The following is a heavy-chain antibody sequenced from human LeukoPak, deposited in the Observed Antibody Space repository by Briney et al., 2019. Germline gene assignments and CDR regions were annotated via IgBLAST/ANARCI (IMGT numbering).Heavy chain of an antibody. CDR3: ASLSPMFGDEDQWFDP. Sequence: ASVKVSCKASGYTFTSYGISWVRQAPGQGLEWMGWISAYNGNTNYAQKLQGRVTMTTDTSTSTAYMELRSLRSDDTAVYYCASLSPMFGDEDQWFDPWGQGTLVTVSS. J-gene: IGHJ5*02. V-gene: IGHV1-18*01. D-gene: IGHD3-10*02. CDR2: ISAYNGNT. CDR1: GYTFTSYG.